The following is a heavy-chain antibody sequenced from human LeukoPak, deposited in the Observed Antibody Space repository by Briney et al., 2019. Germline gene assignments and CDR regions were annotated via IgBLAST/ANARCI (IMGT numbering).Heavy chain of an antibody. V-gene: IGHV4-59*01. D-gene: IGHD2-8*01. CDR3: AGSSVWIVLDS. J-gene: IGHJ4*02. CDR2: VYYSGST. CDR1: GGATSNYY. Sequence: SETLSLTCTVSGGATSNYYRSWIRQPPGKGLEWIAYVYYSGSTNYNPSLKSRVSISVDTSKNQFSLKLSSVTAADTAVYYCAGSSVWIVLDSWGQGTLLTVSS.